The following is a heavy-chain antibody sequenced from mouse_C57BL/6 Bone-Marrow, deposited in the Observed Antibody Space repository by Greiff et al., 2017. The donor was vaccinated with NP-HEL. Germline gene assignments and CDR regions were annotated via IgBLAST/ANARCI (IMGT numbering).Heavy chain of an antibody. J-gene: IGHJ2*01. CDR2: INPRTGGT. CDR1: GYSFTGYY. D-gene: IGHD2-4*01. V-gene: IGHV1-42*01. CDR3: ARPYYDFSEVYFDY. Sequence: VQLKQSGPELVKPGASVKISCKASGYSFTGYYMNWVKQSPEKSLEWIGEINPRTGGTTYNQKFKAKATLTVDKSSSTAYMQLKSLTSEDSAVYYCARPYYDFSEVYFDYWGQGTTLTVSS.